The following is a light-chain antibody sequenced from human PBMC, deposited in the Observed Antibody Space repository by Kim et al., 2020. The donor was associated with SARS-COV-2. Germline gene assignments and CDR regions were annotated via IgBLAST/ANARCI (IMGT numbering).Light chain of an antibody. J-gene: IGKJ4*01. CDR3: QHYNNY. CDR1: QNIYRY. Sequence: DIQMTQSPSTLSASVGDRVTITCRASQNIYRYLAWYQQKPGTAPKLLIYDASNLESGVPSRFSGSGSGTEFTLTISSLQPDDFATYYCQHYNNYFGGGTKVDIK. V-gene: IGKV1-5*01. CDR2: DAS.